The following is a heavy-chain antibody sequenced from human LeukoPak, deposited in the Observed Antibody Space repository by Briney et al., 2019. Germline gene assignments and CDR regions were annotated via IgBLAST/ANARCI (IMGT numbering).Heavy chain of an antibody. CDR3: AKDITGTTYWGTFDM. Sequence: GGSLRLSCAASGFTFSSYAMTWVRQAPGKGLEWVSSIGGSGGSTYSADSVKGRFTISRDNSKNTLFLQMNSLRAEDTAVYYCAKDITGTTYWGTFDMWGQGTVVTVSS. J-gene: IGHJ3*02. CDR2: IGGSGGST. CDR1: GFTFSSYA. D-gene: IGHD1-20*01. V-gene: IGHV3-23*01.